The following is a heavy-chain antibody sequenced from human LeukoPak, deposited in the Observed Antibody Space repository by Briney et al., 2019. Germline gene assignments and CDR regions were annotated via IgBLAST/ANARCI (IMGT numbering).Heavy chain of an antibody. CDR1: GGSFSGYY. CDR3: ASSPRGY. CDR2: INHSGST. Sequence: SETLSLTCAVYGGSFSGYYWSWIRQPPGKGLEWIGEINHSGSTNYNPSLKSRVTISVDTSKNQFSLKLSSVTAADTAVYYCASSPRGYWGQGTLVTVSS. J-gene: IGHJ4*02. D-gene: IGHD7-27*01. V-gene: IGHV4-34*01.